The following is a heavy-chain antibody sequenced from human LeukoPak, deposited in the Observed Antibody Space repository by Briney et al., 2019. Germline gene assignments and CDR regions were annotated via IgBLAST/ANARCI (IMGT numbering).Heavy chain of an antibody. D-gene: IGHD4-17*01. Sequence: SETLSLTCAVYGGSFSGYYWSWIRKPPGKGLEWIGEINHSGSTNYNPSLKSRVTISVDTSKNQFSLKLSSVTAADTAVYYCARDRTGDTVHGMDVWGQGTTVTVSS. CDR3: ARDRTGDTVHGMDV. CDR2: INHSGST. J-gene: IGHJ6*02. V-gene: IGHV4-34*01. CDR1: GGSFSGYY.